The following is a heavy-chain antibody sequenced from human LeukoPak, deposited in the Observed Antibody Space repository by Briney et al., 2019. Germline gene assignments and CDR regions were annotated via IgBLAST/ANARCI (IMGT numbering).Heavy chain of an antibody. V-gene: IGHV3-23*01. D-gene: IGHD6-13*01. CDR3: AKDRSSSWYPSYMDV. CDR1: GFIFSDYA. J-gene: IGHJ6*03. Sequence: GGSLRLSCVGSGFIFSDYAMTWVRQAPGKGLEWVSGMSAIGGSTYYGDSKKGRFTISRDNSKNTLYLQMNSLRVEDTAVYYCAKDRSSSWYPSYMDVWGKGTTVTASS. CDR2: MSAIGGST.